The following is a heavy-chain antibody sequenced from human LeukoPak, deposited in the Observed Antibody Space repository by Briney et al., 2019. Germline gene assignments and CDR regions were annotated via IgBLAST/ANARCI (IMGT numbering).Heavy chain of an antibody. CDR1: GGSIGSGGYS. Sequence: SETLSLTCAVSGGSIGSGGYSWSWIRQPPGKGLEWIGYIYHSGSTYYNPSLKSRVTISVDRSKNQFSLKLSSVTAADTAVYYCARVGDIAAAGRYYFDYWGQGTLVTVSS. CDR3: ARVGDIAAAGRYYFDY. CDR2: IYHSGST. D-gene: IGHD6-13*01. V-gene: IGHV4-30-2*01. J-gene: IGHJ4*02.